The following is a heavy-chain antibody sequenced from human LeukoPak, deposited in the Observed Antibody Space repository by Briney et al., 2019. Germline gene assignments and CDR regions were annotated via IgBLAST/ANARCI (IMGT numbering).Heavy chain of an antibody. Sequence: ASVKVSCKASGYTFTIYGISWVRQAPGQGLEWMGWISAYNGNTNYAQKLQGRVTMTTDTSTSTAYMELRSLRSDDTAVYYCARESAYCGGDCYLMAYYWGQGTLVTVSS. CDR3: ARESAYCGGDCYLMAYY. J-gene: IGHJ4*02. V-gene: IGHV1-18*01. CDR2: ISAYNGNT. CDR1: GYTFTIYG. D-gene: IGHD2-21*02.